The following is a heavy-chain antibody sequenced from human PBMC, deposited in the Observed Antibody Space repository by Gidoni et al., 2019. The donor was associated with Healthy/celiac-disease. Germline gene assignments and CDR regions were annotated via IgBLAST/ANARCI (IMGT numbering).Heavy chain of an antibody. V-gene: IGHV1-18*01. D-gene: IGHD6-6*01. CDR3: ARARHREYNY. CDR1: GYTFTSYG. CDR2: SSAYTGNT. Sequence: QVQLVQSGAEGKKAGASGKVSCKASGYTFTSYGISWVRQAPGQGLEWMGWSSAYTGNTNYAQKLQGSVTMTTDTSTSTAYMELRSLRSDDTSVYYCARARHREYNYWGQGTLVTVSS. J-gene: IGHJ4*02.